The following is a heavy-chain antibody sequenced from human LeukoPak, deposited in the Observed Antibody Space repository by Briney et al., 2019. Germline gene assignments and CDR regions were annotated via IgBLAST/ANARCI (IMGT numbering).Heavy chain of an antibody. CDR2: MNPNSGNT. CDR1: GYTFTSYD. J-gene: IGHJ4*02. D-gene: IGHD6-19*01. CDR3: ARCKTSIAVAGRGAFGY. V-gene: IGHV1-8*01. Sequence: ASVKVSCKASGYTFTSYDINWVRQATGQGLEWMGWMNPNSGNTGYAQKFQGRVTMTRNTSISTAYMELSSLRSEDTAVYYCARCKTSIAVAGRGAFGYWSQGTLVTVSS.